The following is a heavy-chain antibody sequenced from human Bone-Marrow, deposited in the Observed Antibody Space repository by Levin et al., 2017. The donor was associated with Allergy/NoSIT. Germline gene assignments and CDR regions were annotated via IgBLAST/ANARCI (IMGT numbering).Heavy chain of an antibody. CDR3: AREGFVGDTAKKPDKNYYGMDV. D-gene: IGHD5-18*01. CDR1: GFTFSSYW. V-gene: IGHV3-7*01. CDR2: IKQDGSEK. J-gene: IGHJ6*02. Sequence: GESLKISCAASGFTFSSYWMSWVRQAPGKGLEWVANIKQDGSEKYYVDSVKGRFTISRDNAKNSLYLQMNSLRAEDTAVYYCAREGFVGDTAKKPDKNYYGMDVWGQGTTVTVSS.